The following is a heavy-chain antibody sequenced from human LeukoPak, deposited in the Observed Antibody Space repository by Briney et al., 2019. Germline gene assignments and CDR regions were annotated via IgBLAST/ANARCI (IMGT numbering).Heavy chain of an antibody. J-gene: IGHJ3*02. Sequence: GGSLRLSCAASGFTFSHYWTQWVRQAPGKGLVWVSRINSDGSSTTYADSVKGRFTIPRDNAKNTLYLQMNSLRAEDTAEYYCARVWGSDAFDIWGQGTMVTVSS. V-gene: IGHV3-74*01. CDR3: ARVWGSDAFDI. D-gene: IGHD3-16*01. CDR2: INSDGSST. CDR1: GFTFSHYW.